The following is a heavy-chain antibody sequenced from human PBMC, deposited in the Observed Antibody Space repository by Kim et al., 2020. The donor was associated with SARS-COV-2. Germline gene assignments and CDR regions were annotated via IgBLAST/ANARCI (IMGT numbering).Heavy chain of an antibody. CDR3: ARHDWFDP. V-gene: IGHV3-66*04. J-gene: IGHJ5*02. Sequence: GSATLYADSVKGRFTISRDSYKNTLYLQINSLRVEDTAVYYCARHDWFDPWGQGTLVTVSS. CDR2: GSAT.